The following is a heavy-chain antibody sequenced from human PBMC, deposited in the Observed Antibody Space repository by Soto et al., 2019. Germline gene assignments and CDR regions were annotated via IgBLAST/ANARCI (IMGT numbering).Heavy chain of an antibody. CDR3: ARDRPSYYYGMDV. J-gene: IGHJ6*02. Sequence: EVQLVESGGGLVQPGGSLRLSCAASGFIFNNYWMHWVRQAPGKGLVWVSRINSDGSSTSYADSVKGRFTISRDNTKNTLYLQMNSLRAEDTAVYYCARDRPSYYYGMDVWGQGTTVTVSS. CDR1: GFIFNNYW. V-gene: IGHV3-74*01. CDR2: INSDGSST.